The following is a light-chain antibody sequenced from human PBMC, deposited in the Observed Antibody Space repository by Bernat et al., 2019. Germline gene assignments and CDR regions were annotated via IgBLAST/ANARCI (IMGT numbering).Light chain of an antibody. CDR3: QYSDSNEVV. J-gene: IGLJ2*01. Sequence: SSDLTQPPSVSVSPGQTARITCSGDALPEQYSYWYQQKAGQAPIMVVSRDNQRPSGVPERFSASSSGTTVTLTISGVQAEDEADYYCQYSDSNEVVFGGGTKLTVL. V-gene: IGLV3-25*03. CDR1: ALPEQY. CDR2: RDN.